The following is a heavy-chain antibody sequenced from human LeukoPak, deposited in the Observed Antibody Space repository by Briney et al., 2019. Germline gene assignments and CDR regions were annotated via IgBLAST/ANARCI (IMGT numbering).Heavy chain of an antibody. CDR3: ARDGIAAVDFDY. Sequence: GGSLRLSCAASGFTFSTYWMHWVRQAPGKGLVWVSRVNGDGSSTNYADSVKGRFTISRDNAKNTLYLQMNSLRAEDTAVYYCARDGIAAVDFDYWGQGILVTVSS. CDR2: VNGDGSST. D-gene: IGHD6-13*01. J-gene: IGHJ4*02. V-gene: IGHV3-74*01. CDR1: GFTFSTYW.